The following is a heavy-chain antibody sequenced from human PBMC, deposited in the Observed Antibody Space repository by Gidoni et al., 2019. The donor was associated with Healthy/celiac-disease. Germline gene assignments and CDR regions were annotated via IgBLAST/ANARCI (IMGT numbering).Heavy chain of an antibody. D-gene: IGHD1-26*01. CDR3: ARVSVGAYDAFDI. CDR2: INHSGST. Sequence: QVQLQQWGAGRLKPSETLSLTCAVYGGSFSGYYWSWIRQPPGKGLEWIGEINHSGSTNYNPSLKSRVTISVDTSKNQFSLKLSSVTAADTAVYYCARVSVGAYDAFDIWGQGTMVTVSS. J-gene: IGHJ3*02. V-gene: IGHV4-34*01. CDR1: GGSFSGYY.